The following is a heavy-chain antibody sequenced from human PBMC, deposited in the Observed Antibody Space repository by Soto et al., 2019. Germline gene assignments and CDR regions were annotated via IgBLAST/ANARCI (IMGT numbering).Heavy chain of an antibody. CDR1: GFTFSSYA. V-gene: IGHV3-23*01. J-gene: IGHJ4*02. D-gene: IGHD3-10*01. CDR2: ISGSGGST. Sequence: EVQLLESGGGLVQPGGSLRLSCAASGFTFSSYAMSWVRQAPGKGLEWVSAISGSGGSTYYADSVKGRFTISRDNSKNTLYLQMNSLRAEDTAVYYCAKDWRSGTMVRGVRLYFDYWGQGTLVTVSS. CDR3: AKDWRSGTMVRGVRLYFDY.